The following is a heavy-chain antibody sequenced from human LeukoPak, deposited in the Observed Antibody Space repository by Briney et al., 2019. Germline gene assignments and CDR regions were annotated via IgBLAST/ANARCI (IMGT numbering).Heavy chain of an antibody. CDR3: ARGSTIFGVVNYFDY. CDR1: GYSISSGYY. V-gene: IGHV4-38-2*02. CDR2: IYLSGST. J-gene: IGHJ4*02. D-gene: IGHD3-3*01. Sequence: SETLSLTCTVSGYSISSGYYWGWIRQPPGKGLEWIGSIYLSGSTYYNPSLKSRVTISVDTSKNQFSLKLSSVTAADTAVYYCARGSTIFGVVNYFDYWGQGTLVTVSS.